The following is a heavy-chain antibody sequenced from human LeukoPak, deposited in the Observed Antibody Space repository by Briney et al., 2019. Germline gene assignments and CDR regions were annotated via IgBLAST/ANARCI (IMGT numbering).Heavy chain of an antibody. D-gene: IGHD6-25*01. CDR3: ARRTYSTGQYCFDY. CDR1: GFTLSNYV. J-gene: IGHJ4*02. CDR2: ISHSGGST. V-gene: IGHV3-23*01. Sequence: GGSLRLSCAASGFTLSNYVMSWVRQAPGKGLELVSVISHSGGSTYYADSGKGRFSISRDNSKNTLYLQMSSLIADDTAVYYCARRTYSTGQYCFDYWGQGTLVTVSS.